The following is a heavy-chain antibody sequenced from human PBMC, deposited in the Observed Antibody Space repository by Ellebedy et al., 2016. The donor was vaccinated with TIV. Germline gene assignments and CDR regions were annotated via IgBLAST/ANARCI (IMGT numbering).Heavy chain of an antibody. V-gene: IGHV3-23*01. J-gene: IGHJ4*02. CDR1: GFTFSTYT. D-gene: IGHD3-10*01. Sequence: PGGSLRLSCAASGFTFSTYTMSWVRQAPGKGLEWVSGIRDSGGSTYYADSVKGRLTISRANSNNTLYLQMTSPRSEDTAIYYCARGGFRFFDFWGQGTLITVSS. CDR3: ARGGFRFFDF. CDR2: IRDSGGST.